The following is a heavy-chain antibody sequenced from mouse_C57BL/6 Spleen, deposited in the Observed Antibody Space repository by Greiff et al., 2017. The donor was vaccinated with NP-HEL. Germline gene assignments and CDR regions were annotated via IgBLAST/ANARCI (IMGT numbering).Heavy chain of an antibody. D-gene: IGHD2-3*01. V-gene: IGHV1-81*01. CDR1: GYTFTSYG. Sequence: VQLQQSGAELARPGASVKLSCKASGYTFTSYGISWVKQRTGQGLEWIGEIYPRSGNTYYNEKFKGKATLTADKSSSTAYMELRSLTSEDSAVYFCAREGNGYYPLDYWGQGTTLTVSS. CDR3: AREGNGYYPLDY. CDR2: IYPRSGNT. J-gene: IGHJ2*01.